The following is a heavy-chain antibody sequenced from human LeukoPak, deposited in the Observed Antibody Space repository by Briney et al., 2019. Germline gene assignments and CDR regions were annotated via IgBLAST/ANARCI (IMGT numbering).Heavy chain of an antibody. CDR2: IRYDGSNK. CDR3: AKFSSGWYYFDY. V-gene: IGHV3-30*02. CDR1: GFTFSSYG. J-gene: IGHJ4*02. D-gene: IGHD6-19*01. Sequence: GGSLRLSCAASGFTFSSYGMHWVRQAPGKGLEWVAFIRYDGSNKYYADSVRGRFTISRDNSKNTLYLQMNSLRAEGTAVYYCAKFSSGWYYFDYWGQGTLVTVSS.